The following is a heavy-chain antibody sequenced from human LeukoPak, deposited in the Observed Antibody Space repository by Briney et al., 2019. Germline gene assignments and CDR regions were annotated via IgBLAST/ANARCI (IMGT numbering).Heavy chain of an antibody. Sequence: ASVKVSCKASGYTFTSYYMHWVRQAPGQGLEWMGIINPSGGSTSYAQKFQGRVTMTRDMSTSTVYMELSSLRSEDTAVYYCARGHHPLVVVAAIGPSALDYWGQGTLVTVSS. J-gene: IGHJ4*02. CDR1: GYTFTSYY. CDR2: INPSGGST. CDR3: ARGHHPLVVVAAIGPSALDY. V-gene: IGHV1-46*01. D-gene: IGHD2-15*01.